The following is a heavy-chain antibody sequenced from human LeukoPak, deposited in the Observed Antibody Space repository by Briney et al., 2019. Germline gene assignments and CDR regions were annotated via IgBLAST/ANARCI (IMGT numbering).Heavy chain of an antibody. V-gene: IGHV3-30-3*01. D-gene: IGHD3-22*01. J-gene: IGHJ4*02. CDR3: ARAPDSSGYYYYFDY. CDR2: ISYGGNNQ. CDR1: GFTFSRYA. Sequence: PGGSLRLPCGASGFTFSRYAMNWVRQAPGQGLEWVAIISYGGNNQYYAESVKGRFTISRDNTKNTVYLQMNSLRPEDTAVYYCARAPDSSGYYYYFDYWGQGALVTVSS.